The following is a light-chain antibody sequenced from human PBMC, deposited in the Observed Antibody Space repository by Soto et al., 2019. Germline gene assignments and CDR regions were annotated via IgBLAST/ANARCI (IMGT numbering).Light chain of an antibody. CDR1: SSDVGGYNY. J-gene: IGLJ2*01. V-gene: IGLV2-14*01. CDR2: EVS. Sequence: QSVLTQPPSMSGSPGQSITISCTGTSSDVGGYNYVSWYQQHPGKAPKLMIYEVSNRPSGVSNRFSASKSGNTASLTISGLQAEDEADYYCSSYTSSSSVVFGGGTQLTVL. CDR3: SSYTSSSSVV.